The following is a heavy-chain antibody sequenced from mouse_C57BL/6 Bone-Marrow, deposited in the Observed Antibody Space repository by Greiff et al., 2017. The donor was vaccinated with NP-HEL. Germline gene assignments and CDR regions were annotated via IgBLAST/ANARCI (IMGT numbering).Heavy chain of an antibody. D-gene: IGHD2-4*01. J-gene: IGHJ4*01. CDR3: ARHNYDYDVENMDY. CDR2: ISSGGSYT. CDR1: GFTFSSYG. Sequence: EVQRVESGGDLVKPGGSLKLSCAASGFTFSSYGMSWVRQTPDKRLEWVATISSGGSYTYYPDSVKGRFTISRDNAKNTLYLQMSSLKSEDTAMYYCARHNYDYDVENMDYWGQGTSVTVSS. V-gene: IGHV5-6*01.